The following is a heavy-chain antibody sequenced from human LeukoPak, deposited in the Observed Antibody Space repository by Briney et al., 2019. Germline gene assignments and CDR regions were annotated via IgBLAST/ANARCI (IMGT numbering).Heavy chain of an antibody. V-gene: IGHV3-30*18. CDR2: ISYDGSDA. CDR1: GFAGFTLSSYG. Sequence: PGGSLRLSCAASGFAGFTLSSYGMHWVRQAPGKGLQWVALISYDGSDAYYADSVKGRFTISRDNSKNTLYLQMNSLRAEDTAVYYCAKPGRISNNYYYGMDVWGQGTTVTVSS. D-gene: IGHD1-14*01. CDR3: AKPGRISNNYYYGMDV. J-gene: IGHJ6*02.